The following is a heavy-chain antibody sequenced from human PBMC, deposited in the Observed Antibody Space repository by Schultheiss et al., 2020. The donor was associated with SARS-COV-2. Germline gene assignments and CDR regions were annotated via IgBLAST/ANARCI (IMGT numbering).Heavy chain of an antibody. CDR2: ISGSGGST. CDR1: GFTFSSYA. J-gene: IGHJ4*02. V-gene: IGHV3-23*01. Sequence: GGSLRLSCAASGFTFSSYAMSWVRQAPGKGLEWVSAISGSGGSTYYADSVKGRFTISRDNSKNTLYLQMNSLRAEDTAVYYCARRHSSGWVYFDYWGQGTLVTVSS. CDR3: ARRHSSGWVYFDY. D-gene: IGHD6-19*01.